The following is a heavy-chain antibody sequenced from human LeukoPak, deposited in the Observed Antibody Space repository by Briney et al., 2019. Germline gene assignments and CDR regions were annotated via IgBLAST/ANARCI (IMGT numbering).Heavy chain of an antibody. CDR1: GFTFSNHA. V-gene: IGHV3-23*01. Sequence: PGGSLRLSCAASGFTFSNHAMNWVRQAPGKGLEWVSIILGSVTVTYYADSVKGRFTISRDNSKNTLYLQMNSLRAEDTAVYYCAKTSVGEGRIIASGYFDNWGQGTLVTVSS. CDR3: AKTSVGEGRIIASGYFDN. CDR2: ILGSVTVT. J-gene: IGHJ4*02. D-gene: IGHD2-15*01.